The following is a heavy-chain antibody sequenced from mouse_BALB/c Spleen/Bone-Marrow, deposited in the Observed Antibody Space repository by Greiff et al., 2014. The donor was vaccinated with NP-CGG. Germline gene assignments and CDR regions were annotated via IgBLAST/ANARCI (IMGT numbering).Heavy chain of an antibody. J-gene: IGHJ2*01. D-gene: IGHD2-14*01. CDR1: GFTFSSFG. V-gene: IGHV5-17*02. CDR2: ISSGSSTI. CDR3: ARSLYYRYDFFDY. Sequence: VKLVESGGGLVQPGGSRKLSCAASGFTFSSFGMHWVRQAPEKGLEWVAYISSGSSTIYYADTVKGRFTISRDNPKNTLFLQMTSLRSEDTAMYYCARSLYYRYDFFDYWGQGTTLTVSS.